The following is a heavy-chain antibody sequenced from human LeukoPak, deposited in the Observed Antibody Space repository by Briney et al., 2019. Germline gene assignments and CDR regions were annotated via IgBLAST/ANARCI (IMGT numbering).Heavy chain of an antibody. J-gene: IGHJ1*01. CDR2: IIPIFGTA. CDR1: GGTFSSYP. V-gene: IGHV1-69*13. D-gene: IGHD2-2*02. CDR3: ARGGVHCSSTSCYSGYFQH. Sequence: ASVKVSCKASGGTFSSYPISWVRQAPGQGLEWMGGIIPIFGTANYAQNFQGRVAITADESTSTAYMELSSLRSEDTAVYYCARGGVHCSSTSCYSGYFQHWGQGTLVTVPS.